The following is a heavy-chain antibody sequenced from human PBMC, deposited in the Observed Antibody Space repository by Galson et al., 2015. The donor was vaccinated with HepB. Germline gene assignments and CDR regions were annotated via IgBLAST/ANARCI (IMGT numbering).Heavy chain of an antibody. V-gene: IGHV3-23*01. J-gene: IGHJ4*02. CDR2: ITASGTTT. Sequence: SLRLSCAASGFTFNTYAMSWVRQAPGKGLEWVSGITASGTTTYYADSVKGRFAISRDNSKNTLYLQLNSLRAEDTAVYYCARETPGLSFFDYWGQGTLVTVSS. CDR3: ARETPGLSFFDY. CDR1: GFTFNTYA. D-gene: IGHD3-10*01.